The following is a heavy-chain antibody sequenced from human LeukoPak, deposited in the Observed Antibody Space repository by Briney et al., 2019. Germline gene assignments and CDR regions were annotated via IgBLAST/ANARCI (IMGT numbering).Heavy chain of an antibody. CDR1: GGSISSSTYY. CDR2: IYYSGST. D-gene: IGHD7-27*01. V-gene: IGHV4-39*01. CDR3: ARRDWGQYYFDY. J-gene: IGHJ4*02. Sequence: PSENLSLNCTVSGGSISSSTYYWGWIRQPPGKGLEWIGSIYYSGSTYYNPSLKSRVTISVDASKNQFSLKLSSVTAADTAVYYCARRDWGQYYFDYWGQGTLVTVSS.